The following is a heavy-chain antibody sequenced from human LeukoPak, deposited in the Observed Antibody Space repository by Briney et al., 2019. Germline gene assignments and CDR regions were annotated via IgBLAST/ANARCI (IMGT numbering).Heavy chain of an antibody. CDR1: GYTFTGYH. D-gene: IGHD3-10*01. CDR2: INPSSGGT. Sequence: ASVKVSCKASGYTFTGYHMHWVRQAPGQGLEWMGWINPSSGGTNYAQNFQGRVTMTRDTSISTAFMELSSLRSDDTAMYYCARTMSYNWRIDYWGQGTLVTVSS. J-gene: IGHJ4*02. V-gene: IGHV1-2*02. CDR3: ARTMSYNWRIDY.